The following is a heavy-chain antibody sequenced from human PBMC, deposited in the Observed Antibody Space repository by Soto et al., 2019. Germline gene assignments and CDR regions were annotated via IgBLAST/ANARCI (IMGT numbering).Heavy chain of an antibody. Sequence: QVQLVQSGAEVKKPGASVKVSCKASGYSFTTYGISWVRQAPGQGLEWMGWISTYNGDTNYAQKFHGRVTMTTDTATSTPYMDLRSLRPDHTAVYFCAIADVNSYSFSFLDYWGQGSLVTVSS. CDR2: ISTYNGDT. D-gene: IGHD3-16*02. J-gene: IGHJ4*02. CDR3: AIADVNSYSFSFLDY. CDR1: GYSFTTYG. V-gene: IGHV1-18*01.